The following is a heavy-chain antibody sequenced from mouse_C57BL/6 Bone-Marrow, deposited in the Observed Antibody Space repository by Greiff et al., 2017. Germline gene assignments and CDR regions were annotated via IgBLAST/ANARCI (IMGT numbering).Heavy chain of an antibody. CDR2: IYPGSGNT. CDR3: ARAGAYYYGSSHY. CDR1: GYSFTSYY. J-gene: IGHJ2*01. V-gene: IGHV1-66*01. Sequence: VQLQQSGPELVKPGASVKISCKASGYSFTSYYIHWVKQRPGQGLEWIGWIYPGSGNTKYNEKFKGKATLTADTSSSTAYMQLSSLTSEDSAVYYCARAGAYYYGSSHYWGQGTTLTVSS. D-gene: IGHD1-1*01.